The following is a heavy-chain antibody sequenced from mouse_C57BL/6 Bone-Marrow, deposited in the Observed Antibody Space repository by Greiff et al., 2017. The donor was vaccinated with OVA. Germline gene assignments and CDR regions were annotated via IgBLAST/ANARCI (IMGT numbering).Heavy chain of an antibody. CDR2: FTMYSDAT. CDR3: ARSKSLWEGAMDY. V-gene: IGHV1-49*01. D-gene: IGHD6-2*01. CDR1: YFAFMASA. J-gene: IGHJ4*01. Sequence: LKESGAELVRPGSSVKLSCKDSYFAFMASAMHWVKQRPGHGLEWIGSFTMYSDATEYSENFKGKATLTANTSSGTAYMELSSLTSEDSAVYYCARSKSLWEGAMDYWGQGTSVTVSS.